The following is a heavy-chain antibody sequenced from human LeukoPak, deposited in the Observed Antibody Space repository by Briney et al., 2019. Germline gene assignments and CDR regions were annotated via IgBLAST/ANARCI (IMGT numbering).Heavy chain of an antibody. CDR3: ASQGATFFLDY. J-gene: IGHJ4*02. Sequence: PGGSLRPSCAASGFTFRSYWMSWVRQAPGKGLEWVSVIYSGGSTYYADSVKGRFTISRDISKNTLYLQMNSLRAEDTAVYYCASQGATFFLDYWGQGTLVIVSS. V-gene: IGHV3-53*01. CDR2: IYSGGST. D-gene: IGHD2/OR15-2a*01. CDR1: GFTFRSYW.